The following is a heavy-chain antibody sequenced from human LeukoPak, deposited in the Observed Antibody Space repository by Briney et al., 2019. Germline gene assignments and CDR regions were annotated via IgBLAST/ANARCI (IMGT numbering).Heavy chain of an antibody. Sequence: GGSLRLSCAASGFTFSSHSMNWVRQAPGKGLEWVSSISSSSSYIYYADSVKGRFTISRDNAKNSLYLQMNSLRAEDTAVYYCAKDPRLWSGYYTGYFDYWGQGTLVTVSS. CDR2: ISSSSSYI. D-gene: IGHD3-3*01. J-gene: IGHJ4*02. CDR3: AKDPRLWSGYYTGYFDY. V-gene: IGHV3-21*01. CDR1: GFTFSSHS.